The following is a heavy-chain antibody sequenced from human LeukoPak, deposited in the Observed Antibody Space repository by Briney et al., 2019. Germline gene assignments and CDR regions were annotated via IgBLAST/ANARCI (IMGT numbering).Heavy chain of an antibody. CDR2: ISWNSGSI. J-gene: IGHJ4*02. D-gene: IGHD2-2*01. V-gene: IGHV3-9*01. Sequence: GGSLRLSCAASGLTFGDYAMHWVRQAPGKGLEWVSGISWNSGSIGYADSVKGRFTISRDNAKNSLYLQMNSLRAEDTALYYCAKAVVPAAGFDYWGQGTLVTVSS. CDR1: GLTFGDYA. CDR3: AKAVVPAAGFDY.